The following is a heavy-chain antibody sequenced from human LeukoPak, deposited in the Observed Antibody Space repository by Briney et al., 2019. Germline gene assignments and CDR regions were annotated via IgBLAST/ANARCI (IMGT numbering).Heavy chain of an antibody. Sequence: GGSLRLSCAASGFTFSNYAMNWVRQATGKGLEWVSAISGGGGGTYYADSVKGRFTISRDNSKNTLYLQMNSLRAEDTALYYCAKGRQGYYSSASCYGLLDYWGQGTLVTVSS. CDR1: GFTFSNYA. V-gene: IGHV3-23*01. D-gene: IGHD2-2*01. CDR3: AKGRQGYYSSASCYGLLDY. J-gene: IGHJ4*02. CDR2: ISGGGGGT.